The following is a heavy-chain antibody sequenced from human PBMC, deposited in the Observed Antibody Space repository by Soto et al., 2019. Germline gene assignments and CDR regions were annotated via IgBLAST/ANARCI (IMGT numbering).Heavy chain of an antibody. J-gene: IGHJ6*02. CDR3: ARVGMAAAGTYYYYGMDV. CDR2: IIPIFGTA. CDR1: GGTFSSYA. D-gene: IGHD6-13*01. V-gene: IGHV1-69*01. Sequence: QVQLVQSGAEVKKPGSSVKVSCKASGGTFSSYAISWVRHAPGQGLEWMGGIIPIFGTANYAQKFQGRVTITADESTSTAYMELSSLRSEDTAVYYCARVGMAAAGTYYYYGMDVWGQGTTVTVSS.